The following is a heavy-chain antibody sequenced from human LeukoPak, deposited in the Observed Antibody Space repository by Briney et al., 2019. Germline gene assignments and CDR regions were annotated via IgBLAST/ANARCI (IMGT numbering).Heavy chain of an antibody. D-gene: IGHD4-23*01. CDR2: IYYSGST. J-gene: IGHJ4*02. V-gene: IGHV4-59*01. CDR3: ARAIRTSNSEFDY. CDR1: GGSISGYY. Sequence: PSETLSLTCTVSGGSISGYYWSWIRQSPGKGLQWIGYIYYSGSTDYNPSLKSRVTISLDTSKSQFSLKVYSVTAADTAVYYCARAIRTSNSEFDYWGQGTLVTVSS.